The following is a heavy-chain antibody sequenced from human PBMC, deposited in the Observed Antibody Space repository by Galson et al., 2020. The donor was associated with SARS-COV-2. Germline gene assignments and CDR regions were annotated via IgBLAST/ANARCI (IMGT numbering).Heavy chain of an antibody. V-gene: IGHV3-11*01. CDR1: GYTFSDYY. CDR3: ARGAPSNYYYMDV. CDR2: ISSSGSTI. Sequence: NSGGSLRLSCAASGYTFSDYYMSWIRQAPGKGLEWVSYISSSGSTIYYADSVKGRFTISRDNAKNSLYLQMNSLRAEDTAVYYCARGAPSNYYYMDVWGKGTTVTVSS. D-gene: IGHD6-6*01. J-gene: IGHJ6*03.